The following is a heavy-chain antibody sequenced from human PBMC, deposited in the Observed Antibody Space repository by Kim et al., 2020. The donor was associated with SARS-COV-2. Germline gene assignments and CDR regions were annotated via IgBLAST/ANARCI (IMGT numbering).Heavy chain of an antibody. CDR1: GGTFSSYA. CDR2: IIPIFGTA. D-gene: IGHD3-22*01. J-gene: IGHJ4*02. CDR3: ASGRGSPMIVVVTAFDY. Sequence: SVKVSCKASGGTFSSYAISWVRQAPGQGLEWMGGIIPIFGTANYAQKFQGRVTITADESTSTAYMELSSLRSEDTAVYYCASGRGSPMIVVVTAFDYWGQGTLVTVSS. V-gene: IGHV1-69*13.